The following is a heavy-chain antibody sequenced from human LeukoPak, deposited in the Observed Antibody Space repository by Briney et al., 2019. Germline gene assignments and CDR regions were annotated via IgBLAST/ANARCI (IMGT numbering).Heavy chain of an antibody. CDR3: ARMTPLPRYCSGGSCYYFDY. Sequence: SETLSLTCTVSGGSISSYYWSWIRQPPGKGLEWIGYIYYSGSTNYNPSLKSRVTISVDTSKNQFSLKLSSVTAADTAVYYCARMTPLPRYCSGGSCYYFDYWGQGTLVTVSS. D-gene: IGHD2-15*01. CDR2: IYYSGST. CDR1: GGSISSYY. V-gene: IGHV4-59*01. J-gene: IGHJ4*02.